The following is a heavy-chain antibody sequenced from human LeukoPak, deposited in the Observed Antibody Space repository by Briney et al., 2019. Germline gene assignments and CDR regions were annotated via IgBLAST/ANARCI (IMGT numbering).Heavy chain of an antibody. V-gene: IGHV3-30*02. CDR2: IRYDGSDK. CDR3: AKGDTS. CDR1: GLNFSNYD. Sequence: PGGSLRLSCAASGLNFSNYDMHWVRQAPGKGLEWVAFIRYDGSDKYYADSVKGRFTISRDNSKNTLYLQMNSLRTDDTAVYHCAKGDTSWGQGTLVTVSS. J-gene: IGHJ5*02. D-gene: IGHD2-21*02.